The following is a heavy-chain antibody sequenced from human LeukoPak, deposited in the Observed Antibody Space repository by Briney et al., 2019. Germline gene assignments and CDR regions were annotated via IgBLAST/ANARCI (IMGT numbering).Heavy chain of an antibody. CDR2: ISAYNGNT. J-gene: IGHJ4*02. V-gene: IGHV1-18*01. CDR1: GYTFTSYG. Sequence: GASVKVSCKASGYTFTSYGISWVRQAPGQGLEGMGWISAYNGNTNYAQKLQGRVTMTTDTSTSTAYMQLRSLRSDDTAVYYCASDDPTYDDILTGYYEPFDYWGQGTLVTVSS. D-gene: IGHD3-9*01. CDR3: ASDDPTYDDILTGYYEPFDY.